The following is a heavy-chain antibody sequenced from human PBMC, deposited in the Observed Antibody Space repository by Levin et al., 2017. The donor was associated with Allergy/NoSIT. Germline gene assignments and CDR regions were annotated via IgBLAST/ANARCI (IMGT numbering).Heavy chain of an antibody. D-gene: IGHD3-10*02. Sequence: SETLSLTCAVYGGSFSGYYWSWIRQPPGKGLEWIGEINHSGSTNYNPSLKSRVTISVDTSKNQFSLKLSSVTAADTAVYYCASGSMLHDAFDIWGQGTMVTVSS. CDR3: ASGSMLHDAFDI. CDR1: GGSFSGYY. CDR2: INHSGST. V-gene: IGHV4-34*01. J-gene: IGHJ3*02.